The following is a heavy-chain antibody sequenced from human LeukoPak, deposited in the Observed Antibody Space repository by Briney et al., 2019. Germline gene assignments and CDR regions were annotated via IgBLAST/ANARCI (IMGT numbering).Heavy chain of an antibody. CDR3: AKYSQLLSGYYFDF. D-gene: IGHD2-2*01. CDR2: ISGSGGST. V-gene: IGHV3-23*01. CDR1: GVIVSKTF. Sequence: PGGSLRPSCAASGVIVSKTFMNWVRQAPGKGLEWVLGISGSGGSTYYADSVKGRFTISGDNSKNTLYLQMNSLRADDTAKYYCAKYSQLLSGYYFDFWGQGTLVTVSS. J-gene: IGHJ4*02.